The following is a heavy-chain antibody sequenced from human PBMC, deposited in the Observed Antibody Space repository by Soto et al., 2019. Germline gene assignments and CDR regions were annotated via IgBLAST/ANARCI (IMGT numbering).Heavy chain of an antibody. V-gene: IGHV4-34*01. Sequence: SETLSLTCAVYGGSFSGYYWSWIRQPPGKGLEWIGEINHSGSTNYNPSLKSRVTISVDTSKNQFSLKLSSVTAADTAVYYCARESGGYSSSWARYYFDYWGQGTLVTVSS. J-gene: IGHJ4*02. CDR1: GGSFSGYY. D-gene: IGHD6-13*01. CDR2: INHSGST. CDR3: ARESGGYSSSWARYYFDY.